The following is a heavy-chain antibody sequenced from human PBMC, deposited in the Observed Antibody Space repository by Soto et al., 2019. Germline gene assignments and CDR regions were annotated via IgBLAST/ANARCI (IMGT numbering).Heavy chain of an antibody. V-gene: IGHV7-4-1*01. D-gene: IGHD1-26*01. CDR1: GYTFTSYA. CDR2: INTNTGNP. CDR3: ARDKGRWRHRTLDP. Sequence: QVQLVQSGSELKKPGASVKVSCKASGYTFTSYAMNWVRQAPGQGLEWMGWINTNTGNPTYAQGFTGRFVFSLDTSVSTTDMQICRLKAEDNVVYYCARDKGRWRHRTLDPWVQGTLVTVSS. J-gene: IGHJ5*02.